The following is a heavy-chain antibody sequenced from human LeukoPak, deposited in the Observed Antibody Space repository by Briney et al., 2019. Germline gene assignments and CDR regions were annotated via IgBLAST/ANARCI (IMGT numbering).Heavy chain of an antibody. Sequence: PGGSLRLSCAASGFTFSSYAMSWVRQAPGKGREWVSAISGSGGSTYYADSVKGRFTISRDNSKNTLYLQMNSLRAEDTAVYYCAKKGPGYSGYDYFDYWGQGTLVTVSS. CDR3: AKKGPGYSGYDYFDY. CDR2: ISGSGGST. V-gene: IGHV3-23*01. J-gene: IGHJ4*02. CDR1: GFTFSSYA. D-gene: IGHD5-12*01.